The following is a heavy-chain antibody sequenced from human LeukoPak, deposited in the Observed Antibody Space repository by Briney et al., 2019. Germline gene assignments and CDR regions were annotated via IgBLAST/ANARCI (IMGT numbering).Heavy chain of an antibody. CDR3: ASPPYCGGDCFDAEYFQH. CDR2: IYHSGST. D-gene: IGHD2-21*02. V-gene: IGHV4-4*02. CDR1: GGSISSSNW. Sequence: SETLSLTCAVSGGSISSSNWWSWVRQPPGKGLEWIGEIYHSGSTNYNPSLKSRVTISVDKSKNQFSLKLSSVTAADTAVYYCASPPYCGGDCFDAEYFQHWGQGTLVTVSS. J-gene: IGHJ1*01.